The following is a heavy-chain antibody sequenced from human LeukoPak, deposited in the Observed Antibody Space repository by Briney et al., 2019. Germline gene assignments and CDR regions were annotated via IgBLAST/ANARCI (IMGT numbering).Heavy chain of an antibody. Sequence: GGSLRLSCAASGFTFSSYSMNWVRQAPGKGLEWVSFISSSTSYISYADSVKGRFTISRDNAKSSLWLQMNSLRAEDTAVYYCARATNGRFDIWGQGTMVTVSS. CDR2: ISSSTSYI. CDR1: GFTFSSYS. J-gene: IGHJ3*02. V-gene: IGHV3-21*01. CDR3: ARATNGRFDI. D-gene: IGHD2-8*01.